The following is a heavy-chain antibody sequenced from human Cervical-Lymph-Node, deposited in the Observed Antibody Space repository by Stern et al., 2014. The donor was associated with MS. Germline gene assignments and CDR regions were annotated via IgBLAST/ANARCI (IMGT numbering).Heavy chain of an antibody. CDR2: ISSSSSYI. Sequence: VQLVQSGGGLVKPGGSLRLSCAASGFTFSSYSMNWVRQAPGHGLEWVSSISSSSSYIYYADSVKGRFTISRDNAKNSLYLQMNSLRAEDTAVYYCARDSGANYYDSSGYHNAAFDIWGQGTMVTVSS. CDR1: GFTFSSYS. J-gene: IGHJ3*02. V-gene: IGHV3-21*01. CDR3: ARDSGANYYDSSGYHNAAFDI. D-gene: IGHD3-22*01.